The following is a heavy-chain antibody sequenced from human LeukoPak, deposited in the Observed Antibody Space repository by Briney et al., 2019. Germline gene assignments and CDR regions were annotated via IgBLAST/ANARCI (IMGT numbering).Heavy chain of an antibody. Sequence: GGSLRLSCAASGFTFTTFWMNWVRQVPGKGLVWVSLINPDGSTTTYADSVKGRFTISRDNAKNTVYLQMNSPRGEDTAVYYCARDLRGSPDRWGQGTLVTVSS. CDR3: ARDLRGSPDR. CDR1: GFTFTTFW. CDR2: INPDGSTT. V-gene: IGHV3-74*01. J-gene: IGHJ5*02. D-gene: IGHD3-16*01.